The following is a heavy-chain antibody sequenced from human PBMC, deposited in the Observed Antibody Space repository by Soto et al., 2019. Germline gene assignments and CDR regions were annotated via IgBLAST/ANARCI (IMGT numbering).Heavy chain of an antibody. D-gene: IGHD6-13*01. V-gene: IGHV3-21*01. CDR2: ISSSSSYI. Sequence: EVQLVESGGGLVKPGGSLRLSCAASGFTFSSYSMNWVRQAPGKGLEWVSSISSSSSYIYYADSVKGRFTISRDNAKNSLYLQMNSLRAEDTAVYYCARDGEAAVSLYYYYYYGMDVWGQGTTVTVSS. CDR3: ARDGEAAVSLYYYYYYGMDV. J-gene: IGHJ6*02. CDR1: GFTFSSYS.